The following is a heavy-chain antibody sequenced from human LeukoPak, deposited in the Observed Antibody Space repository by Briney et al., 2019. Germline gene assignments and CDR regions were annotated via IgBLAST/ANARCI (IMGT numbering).Heavy chain of an antibody. Sequence: PSETLSLTCTVSGGSISSNNYYWGWIRQPPGKGLEWIGYIYYSGSTNYNPSLKSRVTISVDTSKNQFSLKLSSVTAADTAVYYCARRYSSGWIDYWGQGTLVTVSS. D-gene: IGHD6-19*01. V-gene: IGHV4-61*05. CDR2: IYYSGST. CDR3: ARRYSSGWIDY. CDR1: GGSISSNNYY. J-gene: IGHJ4*02.